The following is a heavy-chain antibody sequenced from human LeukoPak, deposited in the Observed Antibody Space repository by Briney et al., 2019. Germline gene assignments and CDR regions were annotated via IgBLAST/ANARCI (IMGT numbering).Heavy chain of an antibody. CDR3: ARDPPYCTNGVCYSYYYYMDV. D-gene: IGHD2-8*01. V-gene: IGHV3-30*04. Sequence: PGRSLRLSCAASGFTFSSYAMHWVRQAPGKGLEWVAVISYDGSNKYYADSVKGRFTISRDNSKNTLYLQMNSLRAEDTAVYYCARDPPYCTNGVCYSYYYYMDVWGKGTTVTVSS. CDR1: GFTFSSYA. J-gene: IGHJ6*03. CDR2: ISYDGSNK.